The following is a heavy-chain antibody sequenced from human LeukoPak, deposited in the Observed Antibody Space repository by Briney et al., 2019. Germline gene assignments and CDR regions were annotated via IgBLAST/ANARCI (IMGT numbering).Heavy chain of an antibody. D-gene: IGHD2-15*01. Sequence: GGSLRLSCAASGFTFSSYGMHWVRQAQGKGLEWVAVISYDGSNKYYADSVKGRFTISRDNSKNTLYLQMNSLRAEDTAVYYCAKDLGYCSGGSCYYQYYYYYGMDVWGKGTTVTVSS. CDR2: ISYDGSNK. V-gene: IGHV3-30*18. CDR1: GFTFSSYG. J-gene: IGHJ6*04. CDR3: AKDLGYCSGGSCYYQYYYYYGMDV.